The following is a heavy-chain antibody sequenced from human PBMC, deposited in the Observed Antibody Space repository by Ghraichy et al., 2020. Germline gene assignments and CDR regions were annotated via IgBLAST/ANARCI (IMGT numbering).Heavy chain of an antibody. CDR1: GFTFTNYG. CDR3: AKDDDHTVDY. D-gene: IGHD1-14*01. Sequence: ASVKVSCKASGFTFTNYGFVWVRQAPGQGLEWMGWIGAYNGATNYAQKLQGRVTMTTDTSTSTAYMELRSLRSDDTAGYYCAKDDDHTVDYWGQGTLVTVSS. CDR2: IGAYNGAT. V-gene: IGHV1-18*04. J-gene: IGHJ4*02.